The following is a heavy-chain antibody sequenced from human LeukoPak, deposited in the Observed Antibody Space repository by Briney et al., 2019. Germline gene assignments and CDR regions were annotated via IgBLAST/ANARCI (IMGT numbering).Heavy chain of an antibody. CDR3: MIVVGPFDY. Sequence: GGSLRLSCAASGFTFSSYGMHWVRQAPGKGLEWLAFIRYDGSNKYYADSVKGRFTISRDNSKNTLYLQMNSLRADDTAVYYCMIVVGPFDYWGQGTLVSVSS. D-gene: IGHD2-2*01. V-gene: IGHV3-30*02. J-gene: IGHJ4*02. CDR2: IRYDGSNK. CDR1: GFTFSSYG.